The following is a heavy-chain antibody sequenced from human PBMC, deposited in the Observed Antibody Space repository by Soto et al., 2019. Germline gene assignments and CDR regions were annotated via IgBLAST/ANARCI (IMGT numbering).Heavy chain of an antibody. CDR2: IIPIFGTA. D-gene: IGHD6-6*01. J-gene: IGHJ6*02. V-gene: IGHV1-69*14. CDR1: GGTFSSYA. Sequence: QAQLVQSGAEVKEPGSSVKVSCKASGGTFSSYAISWVRQAPGQGLEWMGGIIPIFGTANYAQKFQGRVTITADKSTSTAYMELSSLRSEDTAVYYCARYQGSSLYYYYGMDVWGQGTTVTVSS. CDR3: ARYQGSSLYYYYGMDV.